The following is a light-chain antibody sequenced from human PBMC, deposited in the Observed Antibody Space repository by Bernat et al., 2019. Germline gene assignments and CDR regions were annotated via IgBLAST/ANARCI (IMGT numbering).Light chain of an antibody. Sequence: DIQMTQSPSSLSASVGDRVTITCQASQDISNYLNWYQQRPGKAPTLLIYDASNLKTGVPSRFSGSGSGKDFSFTISSLQPEDIATYFCQQYDDLPITFGQGTRLEI. CDR1: QDISNY. J-gene: IGKJ5*01. V-gene: IGKV1-33*01. CDR3: QQYDDLPIT. CDR2: DAS.